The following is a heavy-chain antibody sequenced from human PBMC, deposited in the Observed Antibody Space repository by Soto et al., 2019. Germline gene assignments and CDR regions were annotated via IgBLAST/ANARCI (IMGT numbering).Heavy chain of an antibody. D-gene: IGHD6-13*01. CDR2: INPNSGGT. CDR1: GYTFTGYY. V-gene: IGHV1-2*02. Sequence: ASVKVSCKVSGYTFTGYYMHWVRQAPGQGLEWMGWINPNSGGTNYAQKFQGRVTMTRDTSISTAYMELSRLRSDDTAVYYCARDIAAAGTYYYYYGMDVWGQGTTVTVSS. CDR3: ARDIAAAGTYYYYYGMDV. J-gene: IGHJ6*02.